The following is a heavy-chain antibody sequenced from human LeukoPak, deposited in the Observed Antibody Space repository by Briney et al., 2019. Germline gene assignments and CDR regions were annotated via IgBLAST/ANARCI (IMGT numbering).Heavy chain of an antibody. CDR2: IYHSGST. V-gene: IGHV4-30-2*01. D-gene: IGHD6-13*01. J-gene: IGHJ4*02. CDR1: GGSISSGGYY. CDR3: VRALIAAAGSTEN. Sequence: SETLSLTCTVSGGSISSGGYYWSWIRQPPGKGLEWIGYIYHSGSTYYNPSLKSRVTISVDRSKNQFSLKLSSVTAADTAVYYCVRALIAAAGSTENWGQGTLVTVSS.